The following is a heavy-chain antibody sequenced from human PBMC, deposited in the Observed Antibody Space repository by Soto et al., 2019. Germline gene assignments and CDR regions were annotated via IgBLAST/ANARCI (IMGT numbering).Heavy chain of an antibody. V-gene: IGHV2-5*02. D-gene: IGHD3-3*01. CDR2: IYWDDDK. J-gene: IGHJ4*02. CDR1: GFSLTTSGVG. Sequence: QITVKASVPTVVKPTETLTLTFTFSGFSLTTSGVGVGWVRQSPGKPPEWLALIYWDDDKRYSTSLKSRLTITKDTSKNQVVMTMANVDPADTATYYCAHRVLRTVFGLVTTTAIYFDFWGQGTPVVVSS. CDR3: AHRVLRTVFGLVTTTAIYFDF.